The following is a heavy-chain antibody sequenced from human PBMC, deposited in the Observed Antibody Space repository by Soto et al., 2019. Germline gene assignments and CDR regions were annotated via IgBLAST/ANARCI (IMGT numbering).Heavy chain of an antibody. V-gene: IGHV4-4*07. Sequence: SETLSLTCTVTGGAISGYYWTWIRQSDGEGLEWIGRSYSSGSTNYNPSLKSRGTISLDTSMSYFSLSLSSVTPADTAVYYCARAQRFHDWFDPWGQGTLVTVSS. CDR2: SYSSGST. D-gene: IGHD3-3*01. CDR1: GGAISGYY. CDR3: ARAQRFHDWFDP. J-gene: IGHJ5*02.